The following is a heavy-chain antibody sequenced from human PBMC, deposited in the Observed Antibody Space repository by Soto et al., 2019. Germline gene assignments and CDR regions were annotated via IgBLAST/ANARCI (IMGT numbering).Heavy chain of an antibody. CDR2: ISAYNGNT. V-gene: IGHV1-18*04. CDR1: GYTFTSYG. CDR3: AREKTPYYDFWSGYSKTLAY. Sequence: ASVKVSCKASGYTFTSYGISWVRQAPGQGLEWMGWISAYNGNTNYAQKLQGRVTMTTDTSTSTAYMELRSLRSDDTVVYYCAREKTPYYDFWSGYSKTLAYWGQGTLVTVSS. D-gene: IGHD3-3*01. J-gene: IGHJ4*02.